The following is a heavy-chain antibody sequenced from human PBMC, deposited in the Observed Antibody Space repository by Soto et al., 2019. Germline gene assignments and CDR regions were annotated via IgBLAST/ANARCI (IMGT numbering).Heavy chain of an antibody. J-gene: IGHJ4*02. CDR3: ARGRVEDSSGWATYFDY. D-gene: IGHD6-19*01. CDR1: GFTFSGYS. V-gene: IGHV3-64*01. CDR2: INTNGFHT. Sequence: VQLVESGGGLVQPGGSLRLSCAASGFTFSGYSMFWVRQAPGKGLEYVSAINTNGFHTFYAKSVKGRFTISRDNSKNTMYLQMGSLRAEDMAVYYCARGRVEDSSGWATYFDYWGQGTLVTVSS.